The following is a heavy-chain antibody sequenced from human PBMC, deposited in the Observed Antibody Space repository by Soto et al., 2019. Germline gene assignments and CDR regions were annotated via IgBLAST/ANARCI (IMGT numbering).Heavy chain of an antibody. CDR1: GGTFSSYA. CDR3: ASGDYDFWSGPGGGMDV. V-gene: IGHV1-69*12. CDR2: IIPIFGTA. J-gene: IGHJ6*02. Sequence: QVQLVQSGAEVKKPGSSVKVSCKASGGTFSSYAISWVRQAPGQGLEWMGGIIPIFGTANYAQKFQGRVTITADEYTSTAYMELSSLRCEDTGVYYCASGDYDFWSGPGGGMDVWGQGTTVTVSS. D-gene: IGHD3-3*01.